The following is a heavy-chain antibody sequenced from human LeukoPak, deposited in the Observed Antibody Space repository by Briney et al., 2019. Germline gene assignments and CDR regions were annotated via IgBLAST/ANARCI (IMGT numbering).Heavy chain of an antibody. CDR2: ISYDGSNK. V-gene: IGHV3-30-3*01. CDR1: GFTFSSYA. J-gene: IGHJ1*01. Sequence: GGSLRLSCAASGFTFSSYAMHWVRQAPGKGLEWVAVISYDGSNKYYADSVKGRFTISRDNSKNTLYLQMNSLRAEDTAVYYCARDSGPHSSSFQCWGQGTLVTVSS. CDR3: ARDSGPHSSSFQC. D-gene: IGHD6-13*01.